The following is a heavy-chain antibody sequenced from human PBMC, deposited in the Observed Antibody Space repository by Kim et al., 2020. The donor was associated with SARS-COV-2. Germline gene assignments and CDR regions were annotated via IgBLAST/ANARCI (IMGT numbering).Heavy chain of an antibody. Sequence: SETLSLTCTVSGGSISSGDYYWSWIRQPPGKGLEWIGYIYYSGSTYYNPSLKSRVTISVDTSKNQFSLKLSSVTAADTAVYYCARVIVVVPAAFDGWFYPWGQGTLVTVSS. V-gene: IGHV4-30-4*01. CDR3: ARVIVVVPAAFDGWFYP. CDR1: GGSISSGDYY. CDR2: IYYSGST. D-gene: IGHD2-2*01. J-gene: IGHJ5*02.